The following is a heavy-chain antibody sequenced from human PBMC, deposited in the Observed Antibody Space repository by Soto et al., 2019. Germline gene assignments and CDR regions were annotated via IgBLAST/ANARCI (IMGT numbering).Heavy chain of an antibody. D-gene: IGHD1-1*01. Sequence: SETLSLTCSVAGFAISRGYYWSWVRQPPGKGLEWIGSIYPSVSSYHNPSLETRVRLSIDTSKNQFTLNLTSVTAADTALYYCAREKVGTTYFDNWCQGIQVNVSS. CDR3: AREKVGTTYFDN. J-gene: IGHJ4*02. V-gene: IGHV4-38-2*02. CDR2: IYPSVSS. CDR1: GFAISRGYY.